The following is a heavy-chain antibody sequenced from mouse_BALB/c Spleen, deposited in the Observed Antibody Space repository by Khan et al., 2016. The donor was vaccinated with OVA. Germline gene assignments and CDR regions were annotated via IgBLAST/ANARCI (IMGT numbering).Heavy chain of an antibody. CDR2: INPSDGGT. V-gene: IGHV1S81*02. Sequence: QVRLQQSGAELVKPGASVKLSCKASGYTFTSYYMYWVKQSPGQGLEWIGGINPSDGGTNFNEKLKSKATLTVDKSSNTVYMQLSSLTSEDSAVYYCTRSVCAAFAYWGQGTLVTVSA. CDR3: TRSVCAAFAY. D-gene: IGHD6-1*01. J-gene: IGHJ3*01. CDR1: GYTFTSYY.